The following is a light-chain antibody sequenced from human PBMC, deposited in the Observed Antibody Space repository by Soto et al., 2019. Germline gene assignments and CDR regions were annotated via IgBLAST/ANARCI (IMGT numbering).Light chain of an antibody. CDR3: QQRYNWPRT. V-gene: IGKV3-11*01. CDR2: ETS. Sequence: EIVLTQSPATLSLSPGERATLSCRASQSVSSHLSWYQQRPGQAPRLLIYETSNRATGIPARFSGSGSGTEFTLTISSLEPEDFAVYYCQQRYNWPRTFGQGTKVEIK. J-gene: IGKJ1*01. CDR1: QSVSSH.